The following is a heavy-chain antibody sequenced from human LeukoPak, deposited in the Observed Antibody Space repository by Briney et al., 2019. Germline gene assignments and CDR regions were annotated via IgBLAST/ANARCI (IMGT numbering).Heavy chain of an antibody. D-gene: IGHD1-26*01. Sequence: GGSLRLSCAASGFTFSSYAMHWVRQAPGKGLEWVAVISYDGSNKYYADSVKGRFTISRDNSKNTLYLQMNSLRAEDTAVYYCARDFKNSGSYYEGIFDYWGQGTLVTVSS. CDR2: ISYDGSNK. J-gene: IGHJ4*02. V-gene: IGHV3-30-3*01. CDR1: GFTFSSYA. CDR3: ARDFKNSGSYYEGIFDY.